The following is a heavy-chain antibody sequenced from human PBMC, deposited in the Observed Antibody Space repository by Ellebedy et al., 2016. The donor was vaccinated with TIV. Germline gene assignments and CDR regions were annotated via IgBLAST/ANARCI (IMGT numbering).Heavy chain of an antibody. J-gene: IGHJ4*02. V-gene: IGHV3-30*18. CDR3: AKDSGFWSGYSDY. Sequence: GESLKISXAASEFTFSRFGMYWVRQAPGKGLEWVAGISYDGSYKYYADSVKGRFTVSRDNSKNSLFLQLNSPRDEDTAVYYCAKDSGFWSGYSDYWGQGTLVTVSS. CDR2: ISYDGSYK. CDR1: EFTFSRFG. D-gene: IGHD3-3*01.